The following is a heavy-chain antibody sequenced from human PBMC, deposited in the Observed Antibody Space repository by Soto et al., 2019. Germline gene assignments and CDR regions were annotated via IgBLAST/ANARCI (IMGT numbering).Heavy chain of an antibody. V-gene: IGHV1-46*02. D-gene: IGHD5-12*01. CDR2: INPSGGST. Sequence: GASVKVSCKPSGYTLNTYYMHWVRQAPGQGLEWMGIINPSGGSTSYAQKFQGRVTITADESTSTAYMELSSLRSEDTAVYYCARGIVYEHWFDPWGQGTLVTFSS. CDR3: ARGIVYEHWFDP. CDR1: GYTLNTYY. J-gene: IGHJ5*02.